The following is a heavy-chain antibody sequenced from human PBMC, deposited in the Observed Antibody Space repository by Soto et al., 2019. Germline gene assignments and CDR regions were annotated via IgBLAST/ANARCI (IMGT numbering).Heavy chain of an antibody. CDR3: ARVPLSGILLGGVDS. V-gene: IGHV1-69*18. CDR2: ITPMFGTT. Sequence: QVQLVQSGAEVKKPGSSVKVSCKASAGTFVNYAITWVRQAPGQGLELMGTITPMFGTTYNAQKFHGRITFTADESTSTAFMELSGLKSQDPAVYYCARVPLSGILLGGVDSWGQGTLVTVSS. J-gene: IGHJ4*02. D-gene: IGHD1-20*01. CDR1: AGTFVNYA.